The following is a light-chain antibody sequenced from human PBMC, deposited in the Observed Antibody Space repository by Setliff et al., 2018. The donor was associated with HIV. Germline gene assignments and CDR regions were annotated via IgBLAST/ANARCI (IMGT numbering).Light chain of an antibody. Sequence: QSVLTQPRSVSGSPGQSVTISCTGTSSDVGAYNYVSWYQQHPGKAPKLMICDVSKRPSGVPDRFSASKSGNTASLTISGLQAEDEADYYCCSYAGSYNWVFGGGTKGTVL. CDR2: DVS. V-gene: IGLV2-11*01. J-gene: IGLJ3*02. CDR1: SSDVGAYNY. CDR3: CSYAGSYNWV.